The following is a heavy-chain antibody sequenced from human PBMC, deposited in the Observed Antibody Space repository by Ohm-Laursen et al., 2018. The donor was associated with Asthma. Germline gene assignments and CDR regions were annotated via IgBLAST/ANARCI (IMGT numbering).Heavy chain of an antibody. J-gene: IGHJ3*02. CDR1: GFIVSTKF. V-gene: IGHV3-53*01. D-gene: IGHD1/OR15-1a*01. CDR2: IFGSTGT. Sequence: SLRLSCTASGFIVSTKFMIWVRQAPGKGLDWVSVIFGSTGTNYADSVKGRFTISRDNSKNTIYLQMNSPRAEDTAVYYCAISLTTPGAFDIWGQGTMITVSS. CDR3: AISLTTPGAFDI.